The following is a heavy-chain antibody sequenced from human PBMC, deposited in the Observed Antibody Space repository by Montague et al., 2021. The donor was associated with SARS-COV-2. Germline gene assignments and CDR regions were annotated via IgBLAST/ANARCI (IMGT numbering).Heavy chain of an antibody. CDR3: ARGRTDLRAYYDFWSGYYWSGQNWFDP. J-gene: IGHJ5*02. D-gene: IGHD3-3*01. V-gene: IGHV4-34*01. CDR1: GGSFSGYY. CDR2: INHSGST. Sequence: SETLSLTCAVYGGSFSGYYWSWIRQPPGKGLEWIGEINHSGSTXXXPSXXXRVTISVDTSKNQFSLKLSSVTAADTAVYCCARGRTDLRAYYDFWSGYYWSGQNWFDPWGQGTLVTVSS.